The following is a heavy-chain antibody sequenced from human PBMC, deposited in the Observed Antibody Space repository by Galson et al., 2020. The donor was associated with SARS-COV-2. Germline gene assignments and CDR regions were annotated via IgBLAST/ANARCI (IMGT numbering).Heavy chain of an antibody. D-gene: IGHD1-1*01. CDR2: IRSSSGTI. CDR3: ARERLEY. V-gene: IGHV3-48*04. Sequence: GGSLRLSCAASGSTFSSYTMNWVRQAPVKGLELVAYIRSSSGTIYYADSVKGRFTISRDNAKNSLYLQLNSLGVEDTAVYYCARERLEYWGQGTLVTVSS. J-gene: IGHJ4*02. CDR1: GSTFSSYT.